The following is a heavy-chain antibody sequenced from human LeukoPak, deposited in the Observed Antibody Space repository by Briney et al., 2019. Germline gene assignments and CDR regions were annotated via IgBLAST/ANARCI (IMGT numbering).Heavy chain of an antibody. D-gene: IGHD6-19*01. CDR3: ARDASAWYPPFDY. J-gene: IGHJ4*02. CDR2: IKSDGST. Sequence: PGGSLRLSCAASGFTFSSYWMHWVRQAPGKGLVWVSRIKSDGSTNYADSVKGRFTISRDNAKNLVYLEMDSLRAEDTAVYYCARDASAWYPPFDYWGQGTLVTVSS. CDR1: GFTFSSYW. V-gene: IGHV3-74*01.